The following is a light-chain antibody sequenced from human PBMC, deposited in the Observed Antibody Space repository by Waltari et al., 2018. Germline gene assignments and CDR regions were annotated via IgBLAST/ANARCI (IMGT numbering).Light chain of an antibody. CDR1: SSDVGGFDY. J-gene: IGLJ2*01. V-gene: IGLV2-14*03. Sequence: QSALTQPASVSGSPGQSITISCTGTSSDVGGFDYFSWYQQHPNKAPKLLIYDVNNRPSGVSNRFSGSKSGNTASLTISGLQAEDEADYYCSSYTSRNTLLFGGGTKLTAL. CDR3: SSYTSRNTLL. CDR2: DVN.